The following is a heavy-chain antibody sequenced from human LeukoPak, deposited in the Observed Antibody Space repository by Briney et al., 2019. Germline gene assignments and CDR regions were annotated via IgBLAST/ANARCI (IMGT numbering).Heavy chain of an antibody. V-gene: IGHV1-2*02. CDR2: INPNSGGT. D-gene: IGHD3-22*01. CDR1: GYTFTDYY. Sequence: ASVKVSCKASGYTFTDYYMHWVRQAPGQGLEWMGWINPNSGGTHYAQKFQGRVTMTRGTSISTAHMELSRLRSDDTAVYYCTRERSSGPAFDYWGQGTLVTVSS. J-gene: IGHJ4*02. CDR3: TRERSSGPAFDY.